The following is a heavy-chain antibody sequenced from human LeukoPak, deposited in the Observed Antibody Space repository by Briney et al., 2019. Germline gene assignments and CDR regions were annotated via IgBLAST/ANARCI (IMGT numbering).Heavy chain of an antibody. CDR1: GGSISSGDYY. Sequence: PSETLSLTCTVSGGSISSGDYYWSWIRQPPGKGLEWIGEINHSGSTNYNPSLKSRVTISVDTSKNQFSLKLGSVTAADTAVYYCARGRVGDYWGQGTLVTVSS. D-gene: IGHD3-10*01. J-gene: IGHJ4*02. CDR2: INHSGST. V-gene: IGHV4-39*07. CDR3: ARGRVGDY.